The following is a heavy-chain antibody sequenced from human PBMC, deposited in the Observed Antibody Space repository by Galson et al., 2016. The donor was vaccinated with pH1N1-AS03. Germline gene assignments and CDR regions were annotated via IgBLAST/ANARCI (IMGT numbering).Heavy chain of an antibody. V-gene: IGHV1-3*01. CDR3: ASGRGSYGMDV. D-gene: IGHD1-26*01. J-gene: IGHJ6*02. CDR1: GYTFISYV. CDR2: INAGNGNT. Sequence: SVKVSCKASGYTFISYVMHWVRQAPGQRLEWMGWINAGNGNTTYSQSFQGRVTITRDTSASKAYMELSSLRSEDTAVYYCASGRGSYGMDVWGQGILVTVSS.